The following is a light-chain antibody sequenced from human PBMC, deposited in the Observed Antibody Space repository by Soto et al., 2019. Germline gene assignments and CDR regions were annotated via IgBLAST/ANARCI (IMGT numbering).Light chain of an antibody. CDR1: QGISNY. CDR3: QKCDSAPFT. V-gene: IGKV1-27*01. Sequence: DIRMTQSPSSLSASIGDRITITCRASQGISNYVAWYQQKPGKVPKLLIYAASTLQSGVPSRFSGSGSGTDFTLTISSLQPEDVATYYCQKCDSAPFTFGPGTNVDIK. CDR2: AAS. J-gene: IGKJ3*01.